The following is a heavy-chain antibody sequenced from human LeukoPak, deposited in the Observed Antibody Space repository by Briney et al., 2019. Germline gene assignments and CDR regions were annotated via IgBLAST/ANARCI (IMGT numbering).Heavy chain of an antibody. D-gene: IGHD3-3*01. CDR3: ARGPTTAKVLRFLEWSKYHFDY. CDR2: INHSGST. J-gene: IGHJ4*02. CDR1: GGSFSGYY. Sequence: PSETLSLTCAVYGGSFSGYYWSWIRQPPGKGLEWIGEINHSGSTNYNPSLKSRVTISVDTSKNQFSLKLSSVTAADTAVYYCARGPTTAKVLRFLEWSKYHFDYWGQGTLVTVSS. V-gene: IGHV4-34*01.